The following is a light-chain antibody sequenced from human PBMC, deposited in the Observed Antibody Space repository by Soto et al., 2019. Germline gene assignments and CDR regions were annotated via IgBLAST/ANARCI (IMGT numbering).Light chain of an antibody. CDR1: QSVTSTY. V-gene: IGKV3-20*01. J-gene: IGKJ1*01. CDR3: QHYGSSPRT. CDR2: GAS. Sequence: EIVLTQSPGTLSLSPGERATLSCRASQSVTSTYLAWYQHKPGQAPRLLIYGASSRATGTPERFSGSGSGTDFTITTSRLEPDDFARYYCQHYGSSPRTFGPGTKVDIK.